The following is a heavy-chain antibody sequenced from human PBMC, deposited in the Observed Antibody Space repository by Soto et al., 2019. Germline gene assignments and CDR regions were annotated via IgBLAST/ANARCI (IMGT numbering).Heavy chain of an antibody. J-gene: IGHJ5*02. V-gene: IGHV4-30-2*01. D-gene: IGHD3-22*01. CDR1: GGSISSGAYS. Sequence: QLQLQESGSGLVKPSETLSLTCAVSGGSISSGAYSWSWIRQPPGKGLEWVGYIYHSGSTYYNPSLNLRGTNSPDRSKIRFSQSLNSVTAADTAVYYCARANRPITMTYLNCFDPWGQGTLVTVSS. CDR2: IYHSGST. CDR3: ARANRPITMTYLNCFDP.